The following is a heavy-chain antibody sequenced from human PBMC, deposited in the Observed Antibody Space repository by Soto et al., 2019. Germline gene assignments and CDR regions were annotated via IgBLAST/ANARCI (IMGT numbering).Heavy chain of an antibody. D-gene: IGHD4-17*01. CDR2: ISRSGDTT. CDR1: GFTVSDHY. J-gene: IGHJ5*01. CDR3: ATGPDSGDYVDSFDS. V-gene: IGHV3-11*01. Sequence: QVQLVESGGGLVKPGGSLRVTCGASGFTVSDHYMSWIRQAPGKGLEWVSYISRSGDTTYYADSVKDRFTISRNNTKNSLSLKMNSLMAQDTDVYYCATGPDSGDYVDSFDSWGQGDLGTVAS.